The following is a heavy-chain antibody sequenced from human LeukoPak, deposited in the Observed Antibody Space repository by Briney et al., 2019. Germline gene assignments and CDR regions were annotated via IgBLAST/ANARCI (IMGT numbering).Heavy chain of an antibody. D-gene: IGHD2-2*01. Sequence: GGSLRLSCAASGFTFSSYGMHWVRQAPGKGLEWVAVISYDGSNKYYADSVKGRFTISRDNSKNTLYLQMNSLRAEDTAVYYCAKAPNRIVVVPAVPVDYWGQGTLVTASS. V-gene: IGHV3-30*18. CDR2: ISYDGSNK. J-gene: IGHJ4*02. CDR3: AKAPNRIVVVPAVPVDY. CDR1: GFTFSSYG.